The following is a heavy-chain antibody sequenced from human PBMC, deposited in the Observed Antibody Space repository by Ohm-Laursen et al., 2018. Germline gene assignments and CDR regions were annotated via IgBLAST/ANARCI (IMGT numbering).Heavy chain of an antibody. V-gene: IGHV3-48*03. CDR1: GFTFSSYG. CDR3: ARASDLDYSNYVGVDWFDP. CDR2: ITSRDYTT. Sequence: SLRLSCAASGFTFSSYGMNWVRQAPGKGLEWVSKITSRDYTTYYADSVKGRFTISRDNAKNSLYLQMNSLRAEDTAVYYCARASDLDYSNYVGVDWFDPWGQGTLVTVSS. J-gene: IGHJ5*02. D-gene: IGHD4-11*01.